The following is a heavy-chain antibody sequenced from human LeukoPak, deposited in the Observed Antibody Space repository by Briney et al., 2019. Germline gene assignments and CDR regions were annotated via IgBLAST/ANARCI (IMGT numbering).Heavy chain of an antibody. CDR3: ARVRVFRWFDP. CDR1: GFTFSSYW. Sequence: GGALRLSCAASGFTFSSYWMSWVRQAPGKGLEWGANIKQDGSEKYYADSVKGRFTISRDNAKNSLYLQMNSLRAEDTAVYYCARVRVFRWFDPWGQGTLVTVSS. V-gene: IGHV3-7*01. J-gene: IGHJ5*02. CDR2: IKQDGSEK.